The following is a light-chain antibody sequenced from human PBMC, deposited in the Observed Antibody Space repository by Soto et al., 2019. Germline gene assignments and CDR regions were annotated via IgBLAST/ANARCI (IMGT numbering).Light chain of an antibody. CDR2: GAS. CDR1: QSVSSSN. V-gene: IGKV3-20*01. CDR3: QQYGSTPFT. Sequence: EIVLTQSPGTLSSSPGERATLSCRASQSVSSSNLAWYQQKPGQAPRLLIYGASRRATGIPDRFSGSGSGADFTLTINRLEPEDFAAYYCQQYGSTPFTLGPGTKVDIK. J-gene: IGKJ3*01.